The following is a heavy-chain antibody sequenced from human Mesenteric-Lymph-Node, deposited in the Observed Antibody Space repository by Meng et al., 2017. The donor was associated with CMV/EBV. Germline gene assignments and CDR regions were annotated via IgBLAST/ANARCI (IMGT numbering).Heavy chain of an antibody. V-gene: IGHV3-30*02. J-gene: IGHJ4*02. CDR3: ARVKAVAGEPLDY. Sequence: GGSLRLSCVASGFSFSSYGMHWVRQAPGKGLEWVTFIHHDGSNKTYTDSVKGRFTISRDNSKNTLYLHMSSLRAEDTAVYYCARVKAVAGEPLDYWGQGTLVTVSS. D-gene: IGHD6-19*01. CDR1: GFSFSSYG. CDR2: IHHDGSNK.